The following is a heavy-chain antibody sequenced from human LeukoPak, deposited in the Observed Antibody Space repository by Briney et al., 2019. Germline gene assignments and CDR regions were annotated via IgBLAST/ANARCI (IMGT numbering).Heavy chain of an antibody. Sequence: GGSLRLSCAASGFTFSSYWMSWVRQAPGKGLEWVANIRQDGSEKYYVDSVKGRFTISRDNAKNSLYLQMNSLRAEDTAVYYCARGIAAGVFDYWGQGTLVTVSA. CDR1: GFTFSSYW. V-gene: IGHV3-7*05. CDR3: ARGIAAGVFDY. J-gene: IGHJ4*02. CDR2: IRQDGSEK. D-gene: IGHD6-13*01.